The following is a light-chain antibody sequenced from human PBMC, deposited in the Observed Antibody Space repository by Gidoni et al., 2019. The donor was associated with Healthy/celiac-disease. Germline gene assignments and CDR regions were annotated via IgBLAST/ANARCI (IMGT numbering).Light chain of an antibody. CDR2: DAS. CDR1: QDISNY. Sequence: DIQMTQSPSSLSASVGDRVTSTCQASQDISNYLNWYQQKPGKAPKLLIYDASNLETGVPSRFSGSGSGTDFTFTISSLQPEDIATYYCQQYDNLFTFXPXTKVDIK. V-gene: IGKV1-33*01. J-gene: IGKJ3*01. CDR3: QQYDNLFT.